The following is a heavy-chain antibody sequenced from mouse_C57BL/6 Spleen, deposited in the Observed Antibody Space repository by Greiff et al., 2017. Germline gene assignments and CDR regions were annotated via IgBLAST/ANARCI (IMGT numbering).Heavy chain of an antibody. Sequence: EVKLVESGGGLVKPGGSLKLSCAASGFTFSSYAMSWVRQTPEKRLEWVATISDGGSYTYYPDNVKGRFTISRDNAKNNLYLQMSHLKSEDTAMYYCAREVAYWGQGTLGTVSA. CDR3: AREVAY. CDR2: ISDGGSYT. CDR1: GFTFSSYA. V-gene: IGHV5-4*01. J-gene: IGHJ3*01.